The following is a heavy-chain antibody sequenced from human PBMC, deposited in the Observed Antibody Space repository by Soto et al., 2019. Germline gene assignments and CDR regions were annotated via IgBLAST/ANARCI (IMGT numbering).Heavy chain of an antibody. V-gene: IGHV4-59*12. CDR2: INHSGST. CDR3: ARRYRITIFGVVTNYYYHYMDV. D-gene: IGHD3-3*01. CDR1: GGSISSYY. J-gene: IGHJ6*03. Sequence: SETLSLTCTVSGGSISSYYWSWIRQPPGKGLEWIGYINHSGSTNYNPSLKSRVTISVDTSKNQFSLKLSSVTAADTAVYYCARRYRITIFGVVTNYYYHYMDVWGKGTTVTVSS.